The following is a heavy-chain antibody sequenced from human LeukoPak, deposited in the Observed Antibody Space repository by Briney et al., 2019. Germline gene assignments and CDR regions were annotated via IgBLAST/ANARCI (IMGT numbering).Heavy chain of an antibody. D-gene: IGHD3-3*01. Sequence: GGSLRLSCAASGFSFTSYTMTWVRQAPGKGLEWVSSIRPSGGDSYYANAVQGRFTISRDDSKSTLYLQMDSLRAGDTAVYYCAKGLAWSSFAFPVDGAYWGQGTQVTVSS. J-gene: IGHJ4*02. V-gene: IGHV3-23*01. CDR2: IRPSGGDS. CDR3: AKGLAWSSFAFPVDGAY. CDR1: GFSFTSYT.